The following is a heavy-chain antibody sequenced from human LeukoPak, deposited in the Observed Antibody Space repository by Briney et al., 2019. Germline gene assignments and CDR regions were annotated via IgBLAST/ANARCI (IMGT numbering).Heavy chain of an antibody. J-gene: IGHJ3*02. CDR3: ARALPAFNI. Sequence: PGGSLRLSCAASGFTLSPYWMHWVRQAPGKGLVWVSRINTDASSTNYADSVKGRFTISRDNAKNTLYLQMNSLRAEDTAVYYCARALPAFNIWGQGTMVTVSS. V-gene: IGHV3-74*01. CDR2: INTDASST. D-gene: IGHD2-15*01. CDR1: GFTLSPYW.